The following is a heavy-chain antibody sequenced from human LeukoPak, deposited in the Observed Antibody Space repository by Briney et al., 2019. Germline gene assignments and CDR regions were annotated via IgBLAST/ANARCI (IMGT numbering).Heavy chain of an antibody. CDR1: GFTFSNAW. D-gene: IGHD3-3*01. CDR3: TTDPLIGVVIDY. CDR2: IKSKTDGGTT. V-gene: IGHV3-15*01. Sequence: GGSLRLSCAASGFTFSNAWMSWVRQAPGKGLEWVGRIKSKTDGGTTDYAAPVKGRFTISRDDSKNTLYLQMNSLKTEDTAVYYCTTDPLIGVVIDYWGQGTLVTVSS. J-gene: IGHJ4*02.